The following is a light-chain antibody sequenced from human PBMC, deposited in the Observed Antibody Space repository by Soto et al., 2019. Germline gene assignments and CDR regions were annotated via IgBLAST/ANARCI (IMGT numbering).Light chain of an antibody. V-gene: IGLV2-14*01. CDR3: SSYTSSSTYVV. J-gene: IGLJ2*01. CDR1: SSDVGGYNY. CDR2: EVS. Sequence: QSALTQPASVSGSPGQSITISCTGTSSDVGGYNYVSWYQQYPGKAPKLMIYEVSNRPSGVSNRFSGSKSGNTASLTISGLQAEDEAEYYCSSYTSSSTYVVFGGGTTLTVL.